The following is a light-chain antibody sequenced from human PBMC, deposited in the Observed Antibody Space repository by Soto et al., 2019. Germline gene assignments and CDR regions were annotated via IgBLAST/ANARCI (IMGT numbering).Light chain of an antibody. V-gene: IGLV2-8*01. CDR1: SSDVGGYNY. CDR2: EIT. J-gene: IGLJ1*01. Sequence: QSVLTQPPSASGSPGQSVTISCTGTSSDVGGYNYLSWYQQHPGKALKLLIYEITKRASGVPNRFSGSKSGNTASLTVSGLQAEDEADYYCSSLADGDNYVFGTGTKLTVL. CDR3: SSLADGDNYV.